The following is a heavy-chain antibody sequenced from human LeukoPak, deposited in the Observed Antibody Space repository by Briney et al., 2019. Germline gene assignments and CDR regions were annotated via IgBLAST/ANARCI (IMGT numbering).Heavy chain of an antibody. J-gene: IGHJ4*02. CDR1: GFTFSSYW. V-gene: IGHV3-7*01. D-gene: IGHD2-2*01. CDR2: IKQDGSEK. CDR3: ARDSPSSTSWGY. Sequence: GRSLRLSCAASGFTFSSYWMSWVRQAPGKGLEWVANIKQDGSEKYFVDSVKGRFTISRDNAKNSLYLQMNSLRAEDTAVYYCARDSPSSTSWGYWGQGTLVTVSS.